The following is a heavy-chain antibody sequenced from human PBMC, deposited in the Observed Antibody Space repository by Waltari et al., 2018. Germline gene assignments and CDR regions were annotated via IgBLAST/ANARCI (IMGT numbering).Heavy chain of an antibody. D-gene: IGHD2-15*01. V-gene: IGHV4-31*11. CDR2: IYYSGST. CDR1: GFTFTKYAMH. J-gene: IGHJ4*02. Sequence: QAQLVESGGGVVQPGGSLRLSCAASGFTFTKYAMHWIRQHPGKGLEWIGYIYYSGSTYYNPSLKSRVTISVDTSKNQFSLKLSSVTAADTAVYYCARDTVVTRSYYFDYWGQGTLVTVSS. CDR3: ARDTVVTRSYYFDY.